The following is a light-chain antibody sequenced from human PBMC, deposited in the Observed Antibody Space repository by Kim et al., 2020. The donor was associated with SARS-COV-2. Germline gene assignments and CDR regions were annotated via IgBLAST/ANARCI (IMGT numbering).Light chain of an antibody. V-gene: IGLV2-14*01. Sequence: QSITLSCTGTSSAVGGYKYVSWYQQHPGKAPKLVIYEVDNRPSGVSIRFSGSKSGNTASLTISGLQAEDEADYYCSSYIRGSTNYVFGTGTKVTVL. CDR3: SSYIRGSTNYV. CDR2: EVD. J-gene: IGLJ1*01. CDR1: SSAVGGYKY.